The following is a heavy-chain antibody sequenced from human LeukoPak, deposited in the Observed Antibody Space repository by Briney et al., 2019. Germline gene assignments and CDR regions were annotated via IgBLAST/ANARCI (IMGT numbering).Heavy chain of an antibody. CDR3: ASDYDNDAFDI. D-gene: IGHD3-9*01. J-gene: IGHJ3*02. Sequence: PSETLSLTCAVYGGSFSGYYWSWIRQPPGKGLEWIGEINHSGSTNYNPSLKSRVTISVHTSKNQFSLKLSSVTAADTAVYYCASDYDNDAFDIWGQGTMVTVSS. V-gene: IGHV4-34*01. CDR2: INHSGST. CDR1: GGSFSGYY.